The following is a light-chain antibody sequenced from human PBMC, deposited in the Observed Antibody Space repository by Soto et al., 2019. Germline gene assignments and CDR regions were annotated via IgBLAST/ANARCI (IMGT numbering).Light chain of an antibody. J-gene: IGLJ2*01. Sequence: SYELTQPPSVSVAPGKTARITCGGNNIGTKSVHWFQQRPGQAPVLVIFYDSDRPSWIPERFSGSNSVNTATLTISRVEAGDEADYYCQVWDSSSDPVVFGGGTKLTVL. CDR3: QVWDSSSDPVV. CDR2: YDS. V-gene: IGLV3-21*04. CDR1: NIGTKS.